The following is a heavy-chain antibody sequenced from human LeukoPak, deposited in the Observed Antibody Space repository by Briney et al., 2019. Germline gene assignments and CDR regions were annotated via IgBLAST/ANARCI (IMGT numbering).Heavy chain of an antibody. V-gene: IGHV3-48*03. CDR1: GFTISSHE. D-gene: IGHD3-22*01. CDR3: ARAFPGFYYDST. Sequence: GGSLRLSCAASGFTISSHEMNWVRQAPGKGLEWVSYISSSGTTIYYADSVKGRFTISRDNAKNSLYLQMNSLGAEDTAVYYCARAFPGFYYDSTWGQGTLVTVSS. CDR2: ISSSGTTI. J-gene: IGHJ5*02.